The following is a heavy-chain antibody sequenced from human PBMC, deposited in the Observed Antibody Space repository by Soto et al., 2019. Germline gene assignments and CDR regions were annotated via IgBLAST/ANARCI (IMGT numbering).Heavy chain of an antibody. D-gene: IGHD3-22*01. CDR3: ATRTDYYDSSGYSW. CDR1: GYTLTELS. J-gene: IGHJ4*02. Sequence: ASVKVSCKVSGYTLTELSMHWVRQAPGKGLEWMGGFDPEDGETIYAQKFQGRVTMTEDTSTDTAYMELSSLRSEDTAVYYCATRTDYYDSSGYSWWGQGTLVTVSS. V-gene: IGHV1-24*01. CDR2: FDPEDGET.